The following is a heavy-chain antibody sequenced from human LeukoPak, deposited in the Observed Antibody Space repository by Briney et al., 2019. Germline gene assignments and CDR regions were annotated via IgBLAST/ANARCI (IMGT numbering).Heavy chain of an antibody. D-gene: IGHD5-18*01. J-gene: IGHJ6*02. CDR2: INSDGSIT. CDR1: EFTFSVYW. V-gene: IGHV3-74*01. CDR3: ARGSGVGYRYGYDSYGMDV. Sequence: GGSLTLSCAACEFTFSVYWVLWVRQARGKGLVCVSRINSDGSITSYAESVKGPFTIPRANAKNTLSLQMNRLRAEDTDVYYCARGSGVGYRYGYDSYGMDVWGQGTTVTVSS.